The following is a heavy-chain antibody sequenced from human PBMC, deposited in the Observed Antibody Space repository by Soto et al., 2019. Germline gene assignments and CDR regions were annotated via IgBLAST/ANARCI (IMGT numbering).Heavy chain of an antibody. CDR2: MNPNSGNT. CDR3: ARAYYDFWSGYYRSANYYYGMDV. D-gene: IGHD3-3*01. V-gene: IGHV1-8*01. J-gene: IGHJ6*02. CDR1: GYTFTSYD. Sequence: SSVKVSCKASGYTFTSYDINWVRQATGQGLEWMGRMNPNSGNTGYAQKFQGRVTMTRNTPISTAYMELSSLRSEDTAVYYCARAYYDFWSGYYRSANYYYGMDVWGQGTTVTVSS.